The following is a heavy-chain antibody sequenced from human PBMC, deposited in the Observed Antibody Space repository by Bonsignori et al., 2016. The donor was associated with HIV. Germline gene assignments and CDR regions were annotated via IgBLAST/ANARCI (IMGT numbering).Heavy chain of an antibody. D-gene: IGHD3-16*01. V-gene: IGHV3-74*03. CDR1: GFTFSSYG. Sequence: GESLKISCAASGFTFSSYGLHWVRQVPGKGLMWVAHINADGRRITYADSVKGRFSISRDNAKNRLYLQMNNLRADDSAVYFCARDHSDFNWGSYYYYMDVWGKGTTVTVSS. CDR3: ARDHSDFNWGSYYYYMDV. J-gene: IGHJ6*03. CDR2: INADGRRI.